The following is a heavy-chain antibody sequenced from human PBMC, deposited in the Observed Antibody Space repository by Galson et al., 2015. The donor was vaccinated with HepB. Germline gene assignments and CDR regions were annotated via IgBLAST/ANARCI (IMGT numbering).Heavy chain of an antibody. CDR3: ARVADADYGDHSHFDY. CDR1: GFTFNTHA. Sequence: SLRLSCAASGFTFNTHAMSWVRQAPGKGLEWVSTISGNGGSTYYADSVKGRFTISRDNVKNSMYLQMNSLRAEDTAVYFCARVADADYGDHSHFDYWGQGTLVTVSS. D-gene: IGHD4-17*01. J-gene: IGHJ4*02. V-gene: IGHV3-23*01. CDR2: ISGNGGST.